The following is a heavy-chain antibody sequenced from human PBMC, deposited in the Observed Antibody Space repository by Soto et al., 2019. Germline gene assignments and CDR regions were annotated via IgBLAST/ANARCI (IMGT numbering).Heavy chain of an antibody. Sequence: SETLSLTCTVSGGSISSYYWSWIRQPAGKXLEWIGRIYTSGSTNYNPSLKSRVTMSVDTSKNQFSLKLSSVTAADTAVYYCARAVTYYYDSSGYYYGWFDPWGQGTLVTVSS. D-gene: IGHD3-22*01. CDR3: ARAVTYYYDSSGYYYGWFDP. J-gene: IGHJ5*02. CDR2: IYTSGST. CDR1: GGSISSYY. V-gene: IGHV4-4*07.